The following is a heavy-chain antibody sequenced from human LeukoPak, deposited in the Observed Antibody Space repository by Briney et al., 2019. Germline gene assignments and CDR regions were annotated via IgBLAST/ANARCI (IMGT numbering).Heavy chain of an antibody. CDR1: GGTFSSYA. CDR2: IIPIFGTA. Sequence: ASVKVSCKASGGTFSSYAISWVRQAPGQGLEWMGGIIPIFGTANYAQKFQGRVTITADKSTSTAYMELSSLRSEDTAVYYCARDGYDILTGYPNWFDPWGQGTLVTVSS. J-gene: IGHJ5*02. V-gene: IGHV1-69*06. D-gene: IGHD3-9*01. CDR3: ARDGYDILTGYPNWFDP.